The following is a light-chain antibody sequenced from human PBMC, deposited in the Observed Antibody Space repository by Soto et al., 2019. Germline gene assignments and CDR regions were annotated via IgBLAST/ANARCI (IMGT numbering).Light chain of an antibody. J-gene: IGLJ1*01. Sequence: QSALTQPRSVSGSPGPSVTISCTGTSSDVGGYNYVSWYQQHPGKAPKLMIYDVSKRPSGVPDRFSGSKSGNTAALTISGLQAEDEADYSCCSYAGSYTYVFGTGTKLTVL. CDR1: SSDVGGYNY. CDR2: DVS. CDR3: CSYAGSYTYV. V-gene: IGLV2-11*01.